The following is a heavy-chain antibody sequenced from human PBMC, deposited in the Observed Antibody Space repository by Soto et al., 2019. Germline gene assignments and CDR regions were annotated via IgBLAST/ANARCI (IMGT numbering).Heavy chain of an antibody. Sequence: SETLSLTCAVSGGSISSSNWWSWVRQPPGKGLEWIGEIYHSGSTNYNPSLKSRVTISVDKSKNQFSLKLSSVTAADTAVYYCARAMVIRDGYKYWYFDLWGRGTLVTVS. V-gene: IGHV4-4*02. CDR2: IYHSGST. D-gene: IGHD5-12*01. J-gene: IGHJ2*01. CDR1: GGSISSSNW. CDR3: ARAMVIRDGYKYWYFDL.